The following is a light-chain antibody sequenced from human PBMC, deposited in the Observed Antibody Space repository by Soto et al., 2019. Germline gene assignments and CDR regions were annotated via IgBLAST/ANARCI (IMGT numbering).Light chain of an antibody. CDR1: QSVSSSY. Sequence: EIVLMQSPGTLSLSPGERATLSCRASQSVSSSYSAWYQQKPGQAPRLRIYGASSRANGIADRFSGSGSETDFTLTIIRLETEDFAVYYCQQYGSSWTFGQGTNVEI. CDR2: GAS. J-gene: IGKJ1*01. CDR3: QQYGSSWT. V-gene: IGKV3-20*01.